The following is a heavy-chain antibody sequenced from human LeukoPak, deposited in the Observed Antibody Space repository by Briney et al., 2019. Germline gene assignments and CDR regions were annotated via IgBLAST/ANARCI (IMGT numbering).Heavy chain of an antibody. J-gene: IGHJ4*02. CDR2: IMGSCGST. CDR1: GFTFTRYA. D-gene: IGHD4-17*01. Sequence: GGSLRLSCAASGFTFTRYAMRWVRHAPGKRLGRVSAIMGSCGSTYNTDSVKGRLTISRDNSKSTLCLQMNSLRAEDTAVYYCAKDPGPYVDYDFYYWGQGTLVTVSS. V-gene: IGHV3-23*01. CDR3: AKDPGPYVDYDFYY.